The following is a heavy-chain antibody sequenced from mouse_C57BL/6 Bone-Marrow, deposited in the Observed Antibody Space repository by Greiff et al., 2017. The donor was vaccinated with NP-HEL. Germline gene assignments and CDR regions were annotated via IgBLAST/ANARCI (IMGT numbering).Heavy chain of an antibody. D-gene: IGHD1-1*01. J-gene: IGHJ3*01. CDR2: IWTGGGT. CDR3: ARLVSPTVGGEAFAY. Sequence: VMLVESGPGLVAPSQSLSITCTVSGFSLTSYAISWVRQPPGKGLEWLGVIWTGGGTNYNSALKSRLSISKDNSKSQVFLKMNSLQTDDTARYYCARLVSPTVGGEAFAYWGQGTLVTVSA. V-gene: IGHV2-9-1*01. CDR1: GFSLTSYA.